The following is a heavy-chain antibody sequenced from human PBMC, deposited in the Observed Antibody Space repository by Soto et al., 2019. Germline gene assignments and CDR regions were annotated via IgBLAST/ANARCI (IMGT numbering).Heavy chain of an antibody. CDR3: ARLKLERLIWY. D-gene: IGHD1-1*01. CDR2: IYYSGST. Sequence: PSETLSVTCTFSVGSISIGDYYWSWIRQPPGKGLECIGYIYYSGSTYYNPSLKSRVTLSVDTSKNQFSLKLSSVTAADTAVYYCARLKLERLIWYWGQGTLVTVSS. CDR1: VGSISIGDYY. J-gene: IGHJ4*02. V-gene: IGHV4-30-4*01.